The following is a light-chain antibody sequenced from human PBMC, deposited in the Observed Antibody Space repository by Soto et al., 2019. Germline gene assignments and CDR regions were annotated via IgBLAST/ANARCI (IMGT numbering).Light chain of an antibody. J-gene: IGLJ1*01. V-gene: IGLV2-14*03. CDR2: EVS. CDR3: SSYTSSSTPVYV. CDR1: SSDVGAYDY. Sequence: QSVLTQPASVSGSPGQSITISCTGTSSDVGAYDYVSWYQQHPDKAPKLMIYEVSHRPSGVSNRFSGSKSGNTASLTISGLQAEDEADYYCSSYTSSSTPVYVFGTGTKVTVL.